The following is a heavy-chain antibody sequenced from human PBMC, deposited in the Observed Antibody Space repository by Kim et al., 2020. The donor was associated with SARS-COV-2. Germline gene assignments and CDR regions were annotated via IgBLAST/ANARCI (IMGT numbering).Heavy chain of an antibody. Sequence: SETLSLTCAVSGGSISSGGYSWSWIRQPPGKGLEWIGYIYYSGSTYYNPSLKSRVTISVDRSKNQFSLKLSSVTAADTAVYYCARARLSGSYYEDYFDYWGQGTLVTVSS. CDR2: IYYSGST. V-gene: IGHV4-30-2*01. CDR1: GGSISSGGYS. D-gene: IGHD1-26*01. CDR3: ARARLSGSYYEDYFDY. J-gene: IGHJ4*02.